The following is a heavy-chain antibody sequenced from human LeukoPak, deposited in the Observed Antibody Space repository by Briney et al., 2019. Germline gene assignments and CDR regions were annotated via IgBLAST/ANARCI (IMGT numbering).Heavy chain of an antibody. CDR3: ARMYQLPDDYYYYYGMDV. J-gene: IGHJ6*02. CDR2: ISGSGGST. Sequence: GGSLRLSCAASGFTFSSYAMSWVRQAPGKGLEWVSAISGSGGSTYYADSVKGRFTISRDNSKNTLYLQMNSLRAEDTAVYYCARMYQLPDDYYYYYGMDVWGQGTTVTVSS. V-gene: IGHV3-23*01. CDR1: GFTFSSYA. D-gene: IGHD2-2*01.